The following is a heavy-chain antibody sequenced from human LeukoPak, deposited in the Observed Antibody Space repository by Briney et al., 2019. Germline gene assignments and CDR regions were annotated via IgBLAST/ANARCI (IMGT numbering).Heavy chain of an antibody. V-gene: IGHV1-8*03. D-gene: IGHD2-15*01. J-gene: IGHJ6*03. CDR1: GYTFTSYD. Sequence: GASVTVSCKSSGYTFTSYDINWVRQATGQGLEWMGWMNPNSGNTGYAQKFQGRVTTTRNTSISTAYMELSSLRSEDTAVYYCARGRAAYYYYYYMDVWGKGTTVTVSS. CDR2: MNPNSGNT. CDR3: ARGRAAYYYYYYMDV.